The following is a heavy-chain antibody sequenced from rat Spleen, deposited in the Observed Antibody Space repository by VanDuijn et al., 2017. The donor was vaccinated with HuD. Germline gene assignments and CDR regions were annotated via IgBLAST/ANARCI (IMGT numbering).Heavy chain of an antibody. V-gene: IGHV5-25*01. Sequence: EVQLVESGGGLVQPGRSMKLSCAASGFTFSDYVMAWVLQAPTKGLEWVASISPIGGNTYYRDSAKGRFTVSRDNAKSTLYLRMDSLRSEDTATYFCARENYTPDYWGQGVMVTVSS. D-gene: IGHD1-8*01. CDR3: ARENYTPDY. CDR1: GFTFSDYV. CDR2: ISPIGGNT. J-gene: IGHJ2*01.